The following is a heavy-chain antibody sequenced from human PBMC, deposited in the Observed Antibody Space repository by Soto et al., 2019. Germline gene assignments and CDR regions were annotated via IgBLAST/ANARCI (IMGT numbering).Heavy chain of an antibody. V-gene: IGHV1-8*01. D-gene: IGHD6-6*01. CDR3: ARRGLSSSSNFRYHYYGMDV. CDR2: MNPNSGNT. Sequence: QVQLVQSGAEVKKPGASVKVSCKASGYTFTSYDINWVRQATGQGLEWMGWMNPNSGNTDYAQKFQGRVTMTRNTSIRPDYLELRRLRSEDTAVYYCARRGLSSSSNFRYHYYGMDVWGQGTTVTVSS. CDR1: GYTFTSYD. J-gene: IGHJ6*02.